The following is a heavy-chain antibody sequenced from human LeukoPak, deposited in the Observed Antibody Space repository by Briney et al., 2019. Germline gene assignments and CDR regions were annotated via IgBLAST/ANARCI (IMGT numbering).Heavy chain of an antibody. J-gene: IGHJ5*02. CDR3: ARDYFGSGRYSPFDP. Sequence: GPSVKVSCKASGYTFTDYSMHWVRQAPGQGLEWIGWISPDSGGTKSAQKFQGRATMTRDTSINTAYMELRSLRSDDTAVYYCARDYFGSGRYSPFDPWGQGALITVSS. CDR2: ISPDSGGT. V-gene: IGHV1-2*02. CDR1: GYTFTDYS. D-gene: IGHD3-10*01.